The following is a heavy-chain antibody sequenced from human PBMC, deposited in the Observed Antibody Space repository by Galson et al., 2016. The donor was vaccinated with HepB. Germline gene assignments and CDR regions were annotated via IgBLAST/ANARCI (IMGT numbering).Heavy chain of an antibody. Sequence: SVKVSCKASGYTFTSYGISWVRQAPGQGLEWMGWISTYDGDTNYAQNLQGRVTMTTDTSTTTAYMELRSLRSDDTAMYNCARDWYCSAGSCYDAFDIWGQGTMVTVSS. CDR2: ISTYDGDT. J-gene: IGHJ3*02. CDR3: ARDWYCSAGSCYDAFDI. V-gene: IGHV1-18*01. D-gene: IGHD2-15*01. CDR1: GYTFTSYG.